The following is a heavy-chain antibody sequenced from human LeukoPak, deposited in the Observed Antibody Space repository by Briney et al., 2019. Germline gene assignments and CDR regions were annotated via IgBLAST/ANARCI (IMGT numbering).Heavy chain of an antibody. V-gene: IGHV3-30*04. D-gene: IGHD6-25*01. CDR3: ARGGAAAGHYYYYGMDV. Sequence: GRSLRLSCTASGFTFISYAMHWVRQAPGKGLERVAVKYYADSVKGLFTISRDNSKNTLYLQMNSLRAEDTAVYYCARGGAAAGHYYYYGMDVWGQGTTVPASS. CDR1: GFTFISYA. J-gene: IGHJ6*02. CDR2: K.